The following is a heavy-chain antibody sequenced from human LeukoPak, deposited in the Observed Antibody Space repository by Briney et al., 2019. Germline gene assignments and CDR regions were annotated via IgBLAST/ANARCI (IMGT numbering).Heavy chain of an antibody. J-gene: IGHJ4*02. V-gene: IGHV1-46*01. CDR1: GYTFTTYY. CDR2: INPSGGST. D-gene: IGHD5-12*01. CDR3: ARRDRDGYNFFGY. Sequence: ASVKVSCKASGYTFTTYYIHWVRQAPGQGLEWMGVINPSGGSTSYAQKFKGRVSMTRDTSTSTVYMELSSLRSEDTAVYYCARRDRDGYNFFGYWGQGTLVTVSS.